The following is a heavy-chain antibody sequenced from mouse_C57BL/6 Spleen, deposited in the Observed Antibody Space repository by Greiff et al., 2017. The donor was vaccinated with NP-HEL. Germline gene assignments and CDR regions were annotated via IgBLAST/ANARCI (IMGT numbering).Heavy chain of an antibody. Sequence: QVQLQQSGAELVKPGASVKISCKASGYAFSSYWMNWVKQRPGKGLEWIGQIYPGDGDTNYNGKFKGKATLTADKSSSTAYMQLSSLTSEDSAVYFCARYLYGSEDYLDYWGQGTTLTVSS. J-gene: IGHJ2*01. CDR3: ARYLYGSEDYLDY. V-gene: IGHV1-80*01. CDR1: GYAFSSYW. CDR2: IYPGDGDT. D-gene: IGHD1-1*01.